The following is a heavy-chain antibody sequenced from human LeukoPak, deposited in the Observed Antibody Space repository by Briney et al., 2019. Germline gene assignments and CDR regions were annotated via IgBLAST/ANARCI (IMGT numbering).Heavy chain of an antibody. Sequence: GGSLRLSCAASGFTFSSYGMHWVRQAPGKGLEGVAFIRYDGSNKYHADSVKGRFTISRDKSKNTLYLQMNSLRAEHTAVYYCAKDGGSGWYFDYWGQGTLVTVSS. CDR2: IRYDGSNK. V-gene: IGHV3-30*02. CDR3: AKDGGSGWYFDY. J-gene: IGHJ4*02. D-gene: IGHD6-19*01. CDR1: GFTFSSYG.